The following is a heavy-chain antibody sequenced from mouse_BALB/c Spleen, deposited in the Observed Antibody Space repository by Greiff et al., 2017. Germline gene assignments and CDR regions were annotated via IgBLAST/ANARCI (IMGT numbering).Heavy chain of an antibody. D-gene: IGHD1-2*01. CDR3: TRSLLRLHAMDY. Sequence: QVQLKESGAELAKPGASVKMSCKASGYTFTSYWMHWVKQRPGQGLEWIGYINPSTGYTEYNQKFKDKATLTADKSSSTAYMQLSSLTSEDSAVYYCTRSLLRLHAMDYWGQGTSVTVSA. CDR1: GYTFTSYW. CDR2: INPSTGYT. J-gene: IGHJ4*01. V-gene: IGHV1-7*01.